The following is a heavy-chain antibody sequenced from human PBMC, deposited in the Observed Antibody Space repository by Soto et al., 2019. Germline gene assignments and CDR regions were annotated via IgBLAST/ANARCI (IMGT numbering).Heavy chain of an antibody. V-gene: IGHV1-18*01. CDR1: GYTFTSHG. J-gene: IGHJ4*02. D-gene: IGHD2-2*01. CDR3: ARDPSTSRFDY. Sequence: QVLLVQSGPEVRKPGASVKVSCKASGYTFTSHGVSWLRQAPGQGLEWLGWISTYRGIRNYARKFQDRVTMGSDTSTSTVYMELRSLTSNDTAMYYCARDPSTSRFDYWAQGTLVTVSS. CDR2: ISTYRGIR.